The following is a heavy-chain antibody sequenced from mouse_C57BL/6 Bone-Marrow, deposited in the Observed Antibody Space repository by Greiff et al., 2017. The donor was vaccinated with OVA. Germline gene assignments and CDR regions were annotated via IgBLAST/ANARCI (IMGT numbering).Heavy chain of an antibody. CDR1: GFTFSDYY. Sequence: EVHLVESEGGLVQPGSSMKLSCTASGFTFSDYYMAWVRQVPEKGLEWVANINYDGSSTYYLDSLKSRFIISRDNAKNILYLQMSSLKSEDTATYYCARDYYSNYWYCDVWGTGTTVTVSS. J-gene: IGHJ1*03. CDR2: INYDGSST. D-gene: IGHD2-5*01. V-gene: IGHV5-16*01. CDR3: ARDYYSNYWYCDV.